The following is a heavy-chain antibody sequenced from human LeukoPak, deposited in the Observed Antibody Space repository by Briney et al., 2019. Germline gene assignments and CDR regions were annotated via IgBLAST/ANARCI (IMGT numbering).Heavy chain of an antibody. D-gene: IGHD3-22*01. J-gene: IGHJ4*02. CDR1: GFTFGSYA. CDR2: ISYDGSNK. V-gene: IGHV3-30-3*01. Sequence: GGSLRLSCAASGFTFGSYAMHWVRQAPGKGLEWVAVISYDGSNKYYADSVKGRFTISRDNSKNTLYLQMNSLRAEDTAVYYCAREHDSSGYFDYWGQGTLVTVSS. CDR3: AREHDSSGYFDY.